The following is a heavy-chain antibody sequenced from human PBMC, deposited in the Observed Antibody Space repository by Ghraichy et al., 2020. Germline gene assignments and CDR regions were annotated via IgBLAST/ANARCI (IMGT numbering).Heavy chain of an antibody. J-gene: IGHJ4*02. CDR1: GLTVGNTY. CDR2: IFAGGST. D-gene: IGHD6-19*01. V-gene: IGHV3-53*03. CDR3: ARDSSGWNIFVY. Sequence: GESLNISCAASGLTVGNTYMNWVRQAPGKGLEWVAAIFAGGSTYYTESVRGRVTISRDSSKNTVSLDLVNLIVEDTAVYYCARDSSGWNIFVYWGQGPLVTVSS.